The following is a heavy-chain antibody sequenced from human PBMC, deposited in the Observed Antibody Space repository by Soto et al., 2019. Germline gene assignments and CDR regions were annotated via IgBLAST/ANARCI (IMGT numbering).Heavy chain of an antibody. V-gene: IGHV3-30-3*01. D-gene: IGHD3-10*01. CDR2: ISYDGSNK. Sequence: QVQLVESGGGVVQPGRSLRLSCAASGFTFSSYAMHWVRQAPGKGLEWVSVISYDGSNKYYADSVKGRFTISRDNSKNTLYLQMNSLRAEDTAVYYYARQGITMVRGVNFDYWGQGTLVTVSS. J-gene: IGHJ4*02. CDR3: ARQGITMVRGVNFDY. CDR1: GFTFSSYA.